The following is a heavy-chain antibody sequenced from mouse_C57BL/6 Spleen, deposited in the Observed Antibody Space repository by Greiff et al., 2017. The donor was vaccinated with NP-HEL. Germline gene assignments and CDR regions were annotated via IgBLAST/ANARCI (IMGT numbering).Heavy chain of an antibody. J-gene: IGHJ2*01. CDR2: IYPGDGDT. V-gene: IGHV1-82*01. CDR3: ARSPHYYGSSPVYFDY. D-gene: IGHD1-1*01. CDR1: GYAFSSSW. Sequence: VQLQQSGPELVKPGASVKISCKASGYAFSSSWMNWVKQRPGKGLEWIGRIYPGDGDTNYNGKFKGKATLTADKSSSTAYMQLSSLTSEDSAVYFCARSPHYYGSSPVYFDYWGQGTTLTVSS.